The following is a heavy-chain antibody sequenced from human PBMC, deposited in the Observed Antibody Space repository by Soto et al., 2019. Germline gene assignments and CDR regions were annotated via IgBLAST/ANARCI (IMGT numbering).Heavy chain of an antibody. V-gene: IGHV3-48*01. CDR3: ARDAGISAAAPYWYFDL. Sequence: PGGSLRLSCAAYGFTFSSYWMHWVRQAPGKGLEWVSAISGSGTTTYSADSVKGRFTISRDNSKNTLYLQMNSLRAEDTAVYYSARDAGISAAAPYWYFDLWGRGTLVTVSS. J-gene: IGHJ2*01. CDR2: ISGSGTTT. CDR1: GFTFSSYW. D-gene: IGHD6-13*01.